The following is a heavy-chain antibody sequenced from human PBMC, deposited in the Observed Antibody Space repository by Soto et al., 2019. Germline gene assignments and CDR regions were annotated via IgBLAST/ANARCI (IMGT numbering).Heavy chain of an antibody. CDR2: IIPIFGTA. CDR3: AGGDDSSGYLDY. V-gene: IGHV1-69*13. CDR1: GGTFSSYA. J-gene: IGHJ4*02. Sequence: ASVKVSCKASGGTFSSYAISWVRQAPGQGLEWMGGIIPIFGTANYAQKFQGRVTITADESTSTAYMELSSLRSEDTAVYYCAGGDDSSGYLDYWGQVTLVTVSS. D-gene: IGHD3-22*01.